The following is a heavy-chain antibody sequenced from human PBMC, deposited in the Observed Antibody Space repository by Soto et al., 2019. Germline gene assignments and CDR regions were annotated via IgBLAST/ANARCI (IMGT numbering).Heavy chain of an antibody. Sequence: QVHLVQSGAEVKKPGASVKVSCKGSGYAFTTYGITWVRQAPGQGLEWMGWISAHNGNTNYAQKLQGRVTVTRDTSTRTAYMELRSLSSDDTAVYYCARGRYGDYWGQGDLVTVSS. CDR3: ARGRYGDY. CDR2: ISAHNGNT. V-gene: IGHV1-18*01. J-gene: IGHJ4*02. D-gene: IGHD1-1*01. CDR1: GYAFTTYG.